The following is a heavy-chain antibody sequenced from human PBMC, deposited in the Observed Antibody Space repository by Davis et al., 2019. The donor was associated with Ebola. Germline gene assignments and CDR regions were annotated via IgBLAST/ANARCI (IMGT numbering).Heavy chain of an antibody. CDR1: GGSLRNYY. D-gene: IGHD1-7*01. J-gene: IGHJ4*02. CDR2: IYYGGST. V-gene: IGHV4-59*01. CDR3: ARDEEGTTMWVY. Sequence: MPSETLSLTCTVSGGSLRNYYWSWIRQPPGKGLEWIGYIYYGGSTDYNPSLKSRVTISIDTSNNQFSLRLNSVTAADTAVYYCARDEEGTTMWVYWGQGTLVTVSS.